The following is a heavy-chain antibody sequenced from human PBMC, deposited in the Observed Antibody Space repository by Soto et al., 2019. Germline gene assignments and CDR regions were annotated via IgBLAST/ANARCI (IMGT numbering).Heavy chain of an antibody. Sequence: SETLSLTCTVSGGSISSYYWSWIRQPPGKGLEWIGYIYYSGSTNYNPSLKSRVTISVDTSKNQFSLKLSSVTAADTAVYYCARDRRNSLWFGESTDAFDIWGQGTMVTVSS. V-gene: IGHV4-59*01. CDR3: ARDRRNSLWFGESTDAFDI. J-gene: IGHJ3*02. CDR2: IYYSGST. D-gene: IGHD3-10*01. CDR1: GGSISSYY.